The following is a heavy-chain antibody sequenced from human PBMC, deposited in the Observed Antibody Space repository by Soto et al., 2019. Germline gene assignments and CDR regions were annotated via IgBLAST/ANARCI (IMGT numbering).Heavy chain of an antibody. J-gene: IGHJ3*02. CDR1: GFTFSDSA. V-gene: IGHV3-73*01. CDR3: TRHLGDI. CDR2: IRSKGNNYAT. Sequence: EVQLEESGGGSVQPGGSLKLSCAASGFTFSDSAMHWVRQASGKGLEWVGRIRSKGNNYATAYSDSVKGRSTISRDDSKNTAYLQMNSLKTEDTAVYHCTRHLGDIWGQGIMVTVSS.